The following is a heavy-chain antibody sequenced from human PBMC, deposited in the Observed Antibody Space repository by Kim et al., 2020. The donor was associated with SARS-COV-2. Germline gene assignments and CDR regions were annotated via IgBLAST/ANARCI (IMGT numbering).Heavy chain of an antibody. V-gene: IGHV1-24*01. D-gene: IGHD3-22*01. CDR1: GYTLTELS. J-gene: IGHJ3*02. CDR3: ATGGRPGGLVVITLGAFDI. Sequence: ASVKVSCKVSGYTLTELSMHWVRQAPGKGLEWMGGFDPEDGETIYAQKFQGRVTMTEDTSTDTAYMELSSLRSEDTAVYYCATGGRPGGLVVITLGAFDIWGQGTMVTVSS. CDR2: FDPEDGET.